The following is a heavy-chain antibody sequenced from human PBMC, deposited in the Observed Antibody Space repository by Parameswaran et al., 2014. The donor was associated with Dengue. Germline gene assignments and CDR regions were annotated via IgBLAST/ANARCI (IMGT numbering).Heavy chain of an antibody. V-gene: IGHV5-51*01. CDR2: IYPGDSDT. J-gene: IGHJ4*02. Sequence: VRQMPGKGLEWMGIIYPGDSDTRYSPSFQGQVTISADKSISTAYLQWNSLRAEDTAVYYCARDLTGRYWGQGTLVTVSS. CDR3: ARDLTGRY. D-gene: IGHD1-14*01.